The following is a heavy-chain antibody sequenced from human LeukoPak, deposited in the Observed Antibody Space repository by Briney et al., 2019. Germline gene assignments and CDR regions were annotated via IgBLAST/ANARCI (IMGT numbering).Heavy chain of an antibody. Sequence: GESLKISCKGSGYSFTSYWIGWVRQMPGKGLEWMGIIYPGDSDTRYSPSFQGQVTISADKSISTAYLQWSSLKASGTAMYYCARSASYSSGWYGPHYFDYWGQGTLVTVSS. CDR3: ARSASYSSGWYGPHYFDY. D-gene: IGHD6-19*01. J-gene: IGHJ4*02. CDR2: IYPGDSDT. V-gene: IGHV5-51*01. CDR1: GYSFTSYW.